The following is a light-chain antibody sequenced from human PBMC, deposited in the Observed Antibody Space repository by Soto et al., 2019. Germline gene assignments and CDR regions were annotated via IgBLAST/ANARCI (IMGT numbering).Light chain of an antibody. CDR2: AVS. Sequence: DLQMTQSPSSLFASVGDRVTITCRASQTIIRYLNWYQQKPGGAPNLLIYAVSSFQSGVPSRFSGSGSGTEFTLTISSLQPEDSATYYCQQSYSTLFSFGPGTKVQIK. J-gene: IGKJ3*01. V-gene: IGKV1-39*01. CDR1: QTIIRY. CDR3: QQSYSTLFS.